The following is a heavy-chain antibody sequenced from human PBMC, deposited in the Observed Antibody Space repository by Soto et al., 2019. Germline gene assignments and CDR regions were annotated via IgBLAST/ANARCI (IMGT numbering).Heavy chain of an antibody. CDR2: INHSGST. J-gene: IGHJ4*02. D-gene: IGHD3-3*01. V-gene: IGHV4-34*01. CDR1: GGSFSVYY. Sequence: QVQLQQWGAGLLKPSETLSLTCAVYGGSFSVYYWSWIRQPPGKGLEWIGEINHSGSTNYNPSLMCRFTISVDTSKNQFSLKLSSVTAADTAVYYCAILPLDGYYDNFDYWGQGTLVTVSS. CDR3: AILPLDGYYDNFDY.